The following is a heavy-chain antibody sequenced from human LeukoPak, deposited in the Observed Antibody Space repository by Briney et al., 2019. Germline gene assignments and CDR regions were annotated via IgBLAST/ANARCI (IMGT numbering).Heavy chain of an antibody. CDR3: AKDPPDGGYSYDWGLY. Sequence: QSGGSLRLSCAASGFTFSDYYMSWIRQAPGKGLEWVAVISYDGSNKYYADSVKGRFTISRDNSKNTLYLQMNSLRAEDTAVYYCAKDPPDGGYSYDWGLYWGQGTLVTVSS. CDR1: GFTFSDYY. D-gene: IGHD5-18*01. CDR2: ISYDGSNK. J-gene: IGHJ4*02. V-gene: IGHV3-30*18.